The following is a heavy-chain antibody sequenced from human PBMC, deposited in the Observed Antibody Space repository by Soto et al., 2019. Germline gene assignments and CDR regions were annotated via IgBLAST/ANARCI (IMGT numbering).Heavy chain of an antibody. D-gene: IGHD2-15*01. Sequence: GGSLRLSCAASGFTFSSYAMHWVRQAPGKGLEWVAVISYDGSNKYYADSVKGRFTISRDNSKNTLYLQMNSLRAEDTAVYYCARDQYCSGGSCYFDIYYYYGMDVWGQGTTVTVSS. CDR1: GFTFSSYA. CDR2: ISYDGSNK. J-gene: IGHJ6*02. V-gene: IGHV3-30-3*01. CDR3: ARDQYCSGGSCYFDIYYYYGMDV.